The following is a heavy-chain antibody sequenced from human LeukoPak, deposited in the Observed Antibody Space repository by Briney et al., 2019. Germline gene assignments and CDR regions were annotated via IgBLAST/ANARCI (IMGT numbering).Heavy chain of an antibody. CDR3: ASRGPRGVGLMVRGPYYYGMDV. CDR1: GYTFTSYG. V-gene: IGHV1-18*01. CDR2: ISAYNGNT. D-gene: IGHD3-10*01. J-gene: IGHJ6*02. Sequence: GASVKVSCKASGYTFTSYGISWVRQAPGQGLEWMGWISAYNGNTNYAQKLQGRVTMTTDTSTSTAYMELRSLRSDDTAVYYCASRGPRGVGLMVRGPYYYGMDVWGQGTTVTVSS.